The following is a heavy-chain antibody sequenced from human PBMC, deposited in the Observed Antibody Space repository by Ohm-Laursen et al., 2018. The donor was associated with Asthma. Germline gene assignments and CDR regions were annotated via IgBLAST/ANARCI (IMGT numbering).Heavy chain of an antibody. D-gene: IGHD2-15*01. J-gene: IGHJ3*02. CDR2: ISYDGSNK. Sequence: SLRLSCTASGFTFSSFGMHWVRQAPVKGLEWVAVISYDGSNKYYADSVKGRFTISRDNSKNTLYLQMNSLRAEDTAVYYCARGQDDTPAFDIWGQGTMVTVSS. V-gene: IGHV3-30*03. CDR1: GFTFSSFG. CDR3: ARGQDDTPAFDI.